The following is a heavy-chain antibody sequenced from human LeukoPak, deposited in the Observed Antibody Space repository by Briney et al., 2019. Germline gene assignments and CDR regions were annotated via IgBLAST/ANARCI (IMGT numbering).Heavy chain of an antibody. CDR3: ARERIVITMIGAYYVDV. CDR2: IKQDGSEK. V-gene: IGHV3-7*01. Sequence: GGSLRLSCAASGFTFSSYWMSWVRQAPGKGLEWVANIKQDGSEKYYVDSVKGRFTISRDNAKNSLYLQMNSLRAEDTAVYYRARERIVITMIGAYYVDVWGKGTTVTVSS. D-gene: IGHD3-22*01. CDR1: GFTFSSYW. J-gene: IGHJ6*03.